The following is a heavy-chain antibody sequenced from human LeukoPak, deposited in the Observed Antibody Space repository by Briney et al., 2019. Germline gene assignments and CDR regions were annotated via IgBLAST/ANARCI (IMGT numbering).Heavy chain of an antibody. CDR3: ARVDYSNYLLIYYYYYMDV. CDR2: ISSSSSTI. Sequence: GGSLSLSCAASGFTFSSYSMNWVRQAPGKGLEWVSYISSSSSTIYYADSVKGRFTISRDNAKNSLYLQMNSLRAEDTAVYYCARVDYSNYLLIYYYYYMDVWGKGTTVTVSS. V-gene: IGHV3-48*01. CDR1: GFTFSSYS. D-gene: IGHD4-11*01. J-gene: IGHJ6*03.